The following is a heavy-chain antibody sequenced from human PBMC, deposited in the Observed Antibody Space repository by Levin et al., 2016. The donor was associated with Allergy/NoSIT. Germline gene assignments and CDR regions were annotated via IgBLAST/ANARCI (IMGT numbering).Heavy chain of an antibody. CDR2: ISGTTSHI. CDR3: ARDLGIAVAGTFGGPYDVDF. V-gene: IGHV3-21*01. Sequence: VRQAPGKGLEWVSSISGTTSHIFYADSVKGRFTISRDIAENSLYLQMNSLRVDDTAVYYCARDLGIAVAGTFGGPYDVDFWGQGILVTVSS. D-gene: IGHD6-19*01. J-gene: IGHJ4*02.